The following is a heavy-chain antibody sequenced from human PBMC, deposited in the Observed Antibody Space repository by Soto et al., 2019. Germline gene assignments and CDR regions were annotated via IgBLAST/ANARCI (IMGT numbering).Heavy chain of an antibody. Sequence: EVQLLESGGGLVQPGGSLRLSCAASGFTSSSYAMSWVRQAPGKGLEWVSAISGSGGSTYYADSVKGRFTISRDNSKNTLYLQMNSLRAEDTAVYYCAKDRSGSYYGWYFDLWGRGTLVTVSS. V-gene: IGHV3-23*01. D-gene: IGHD1-26*01. J-gene: IGHJ2*01. CDR1: GFTSSSYA. CDR3: AKDRSGSYYGWYFDL. CDR2: ISGSGGST.